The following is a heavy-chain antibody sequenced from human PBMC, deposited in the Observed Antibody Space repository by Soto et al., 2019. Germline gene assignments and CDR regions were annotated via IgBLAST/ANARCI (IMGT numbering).Heavy chain of an antibody. CDR1: GYSFTRYW. CDR2: IYPGDSDT. Sequence: GESLKISCKGSGYSFTRYWIGWVRQMPGKGLEWMGIIYPGDSDTRYSPSLQGQVTISADKSIITAYLQWSSLKASDTAMYYCARHPYYYDSSGYYAVYWYPGTLLTVST. V-gene: IGHV5-51*01. CDR3: ARHPYYYDSSGYYAVY. D-gene: IGHD3-22*01. J-gene: IGHJ4*02.